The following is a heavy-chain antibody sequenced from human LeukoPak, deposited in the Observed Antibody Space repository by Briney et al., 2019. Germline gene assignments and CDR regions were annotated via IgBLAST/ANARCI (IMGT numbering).Heavy chain of an antibody. CDR2: IYYSGST. CDR3: ARDPPADDYGGNHFDY. V-gene: IGHV4-59*01. Sequence: SETLSLTCTVSGGSISSYYWSWIRQPPGKGLEWIGYIYYSGSTNYNPSLKSRVTISVDTSKNQFSLKLSSVTAADTAVYYCARDPPADDYGGNHFDYWGQGTLVTVSS. CDR1: GGSISSYY. J-gene: IGHJ4*02. D-gene: IGHD4-23*01.